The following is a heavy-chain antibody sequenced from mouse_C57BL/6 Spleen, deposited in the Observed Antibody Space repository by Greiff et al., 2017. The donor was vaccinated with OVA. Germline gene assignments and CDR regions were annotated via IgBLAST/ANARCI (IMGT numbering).Heavy chain of an antibody. Sequence: QVQLQQPGAELVMPGASVKLSCKASGYTFTSYWMHWVKQRPGQGLEWIGEIDPSDSYTNYNQKFKGKSTLTVDKSSSTAYMQLSSLTSEDSAVYYCARNDDYGSSYAWFAYWGQGTLDTVSA. D-gene: IGHD1-1*01. CDR1: GYTFTSYW. J-gene: IGHJ3*01. CDR3: ARNDDYGSSYAWFAY. V-gene: IGHV1-69*01. CDR2: IDPSDSYT.